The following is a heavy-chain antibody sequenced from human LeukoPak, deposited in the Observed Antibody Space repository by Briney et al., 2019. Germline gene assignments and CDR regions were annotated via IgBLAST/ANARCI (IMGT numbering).Heavy chain of an antibody. J-gene: IGHJ4*02. V-gene: IGHV4-34*01. D-gene: IGHD1-14*01. Sequence: PSETLSLTCVVHGGSFSNYWSWIRQPPGKGLEWIGEVNHVGNTNYNPTLKSRVTISVDTSKNQFSLKLSSVTAADTAVYYCARVNEGTDYWGQGTLVTVSS. CDR2: VNHVGNT. CDR3: ARVNEGTDY. CDR1: GGSFSNY.